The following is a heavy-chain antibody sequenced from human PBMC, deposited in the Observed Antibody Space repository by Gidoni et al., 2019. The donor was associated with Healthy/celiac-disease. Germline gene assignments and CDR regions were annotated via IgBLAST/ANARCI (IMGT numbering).Heavy chain of an antibody. D-gene: IGHD2-2*02. J-gene: IGHJ3*02. CDR2: IFSNDEK. CDR3: ARTLGYCSSTSCYMFFDI. CDR1: GFSLSNARMG. Sequence: QVTLKESGPVLVKPTETLTLTCTVSGFSLSNARMGLSWIRQPPGKALEWLAHIFSNDEKSYSTSLKSRLTISKDTSKSQVVLTMTNMDPVDTATYYCARTLGYCSSTSCYMFFDIWGQGTMVTVSS. V-gene: IGHV2-26*01.